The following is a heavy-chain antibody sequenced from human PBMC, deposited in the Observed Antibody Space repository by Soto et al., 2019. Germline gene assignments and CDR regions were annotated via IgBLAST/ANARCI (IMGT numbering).Heavy chain of an antibody. V-gene: IGHV3-23*01. J-gene: IGHJ6*02. CDR1: GFTFSRYA. D-gene: IGHD2-8*01. Sequence: GGSLRLSCAASGFTFSRYAMSWVRQAPGKGLEWVSAISGSGGSTYYADSVKGRFTISRDNSKNTLYLQMNSLRAEDTAVYYCAKDRSTNPNYYDYGMDVWGQGTTVTVSS. CDR3: AKDRSTNPNYYDYGMDV. CDR2: ISGSGGST.